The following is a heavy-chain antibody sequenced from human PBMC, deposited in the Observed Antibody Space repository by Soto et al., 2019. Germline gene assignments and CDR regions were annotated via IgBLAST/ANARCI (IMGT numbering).Heavy chain of an antibody. V-gene: IGHV3-23*01. CDR3: AVRSPLGYCSSTSCYRSPPFTY. CDR2: ISGSGGST. D-gene: IGHD2-2*01. CDR1: GFPFSSYA. Sequence: VGSLRLSFAASGFPFSSYAMSWVRTAPGKGLEWVSAISGSGGSTYYADSVKGRFTISRDNSKNTLYLQMNSLRAEDTAVYYCAVRSPLGYCSSTSCYRSPPFTYRGQGTLVTVS. J-gene: IGHJ4*02.